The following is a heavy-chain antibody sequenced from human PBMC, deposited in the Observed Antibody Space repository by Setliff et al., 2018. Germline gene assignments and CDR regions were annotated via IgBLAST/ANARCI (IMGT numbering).Heavy chain of an antibody. V-gene: IGHV7-4-1*02. J-gene: IGHJ4*01. D-gene: IGHD4-17*01. CDR3: ARADHLVTTTLDY. CDR2: INTKTGDP. Sequence: ASVKVSCKASGYSLSNYVMNWVRQAPGQGLEWMGWINTKTGDPTYAQGYTGRFAFSLDTSDSATYLDISNLKAEDTATYYCARADHLVTTTLDYWGQGTLVTVLL. CDR1: GYSLSNYV.